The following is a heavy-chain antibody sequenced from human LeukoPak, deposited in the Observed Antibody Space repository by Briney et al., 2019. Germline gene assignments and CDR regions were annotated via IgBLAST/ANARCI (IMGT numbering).Heavy chain of an antibody. J-gene: IGHJ4*02. CDR2: IYYSGST. Sequence: SETLSLTCTVSGGSISSISYYWGWIRQPPGKGLEWIGSIYYSGSTYYNPSLKSRVTISVDTSKNQFSLKLSSVTAADTAVYYCARHCCSGWYCFDYWGQGTLVTVSS. V-gene: IGHV4-39*01. CDR3: ARHCCSGWYCFDY. D-gene: IGHD6-19*01. CDR1: GGSISSISYY.